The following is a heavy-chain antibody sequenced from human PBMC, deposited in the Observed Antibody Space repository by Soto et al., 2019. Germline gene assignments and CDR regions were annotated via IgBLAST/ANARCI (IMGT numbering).Heavy chain of an antibody. CDR1: GFTFSYYA. CDR3: ARLAMNPXVLRYFDWSLSPNDAFDI. V-gene: IGHV3-30-3*01. CDR2: MSYDGTHK. D-gene: IGHD3-9*01. J-gene: IGHJ3*02. Sequence: PGGSLRLSCTASGFTFSYYAVHWVRQAPGKGLEWVAVMSYDGTHKYYADSVKGRFTISRDNSENTLYLQMHSLRPEDTAVYYCARLAMNPXVLRYFDWSLSPNDAFDIWGQGTMVTVSS.